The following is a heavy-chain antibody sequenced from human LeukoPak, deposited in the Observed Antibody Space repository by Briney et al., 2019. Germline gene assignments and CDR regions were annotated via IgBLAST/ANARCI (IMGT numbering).Heavy chain of an antibody. CDR1: GYTFANYY. CDR2: INPSGGST. CDR3: ARPLAPVMLNAFDI. J-gene: IGHJ3*02. V-gene: IGHV1-46*01. Sequence: ASVKVSCKASGYTFANYYIHWVRQAPGHGLESMGMINPSGGSTDSAQKFQGRVTVTRDTSTNTVYMELSGLRSEDTAVYYCARPLAPVMLNAFDIWGQGTMVTVSS. D-gene: IGHD3-10*02.